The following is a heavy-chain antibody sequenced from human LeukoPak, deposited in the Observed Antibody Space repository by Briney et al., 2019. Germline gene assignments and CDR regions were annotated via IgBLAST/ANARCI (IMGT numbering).Heavy chain of an antibody. Sequence: SETLSLTCTVSGGSISSYYWSWIRQPPGKGLEWIGYIYYSGSTNYNPSLKSRVTISVDTSKNQFSLKLSSVTAADTAVYYCARVGEYYYDSSGPFDPWGQGTLVTVSS. CDR2: IYYSGST. CDR1: GGSISSYY. V-gene: IGHV4-59*01. CDR3: ARVGEYYYDSSGPFDP. D-gene: IGHD3-22*01. J-gene: IGHJ5*02.